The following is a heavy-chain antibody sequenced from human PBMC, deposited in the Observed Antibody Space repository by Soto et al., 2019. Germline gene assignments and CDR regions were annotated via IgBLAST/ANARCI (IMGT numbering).Heavy chain of an antibody. CDR3: ARGIPSGDYHPGGERVIYYYGMDV. CDR1: GGTFSSYA. D-gene: IGHD4-17*01. J-gene: IGHJ6*02. V-gene: IGHV1-69*01. Sequence: QVQLVQSGAEVKKPGSSVKVSCKASGGTFSSYAISWVRQAPGQGLEWMGGIIPIFGTANYAQKFQGRVTITAEGSTSTAYMGLSSFRSEDTGVYYSARGIPSGDYHPGGERVIYYYGMDVWGQGTTVTVSS. CDR2: IIPIFGTA.